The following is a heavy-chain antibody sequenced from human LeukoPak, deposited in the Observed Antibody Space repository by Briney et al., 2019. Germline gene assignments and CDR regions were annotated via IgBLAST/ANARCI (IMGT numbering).Heavy chain of an antibody. CDR1: GGSISSSSYY. Sequence: PSETLSLTCTVSGGSISSSSYYWGWIRQPPGKGLEWIGSIYYSGSTYYNPSLKSRVTISVDTSKNQFSLKLSSVTAADTAVYYCARQRNLEVAFDYWGQGTLVTVSS. CDR3: ARQRNLEVAFDY. CDR2: IYYSGST. J-gene: IGHJ4*02. D-gene: IGHD2-15*01. V-gene: IGHV4-39*01.